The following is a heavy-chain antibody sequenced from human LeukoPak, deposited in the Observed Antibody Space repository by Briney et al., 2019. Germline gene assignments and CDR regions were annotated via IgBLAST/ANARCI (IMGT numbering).Heavy chain of an antibody. CDR2: IIPIFGTA. CDR1: GGTFSSYA. Sequence: SVKVSCKASGGTFSSYAISWARQAPGQGLEWMGGIIPIFGTANYAQKFQGRVTITADESTSTAYMELSSLRSEDTAVFYCAGSLKFITMIPHYWGQGTLVTVSS. V-gene: IGHV1-69*13. J-gene: IGHJ4*02. CDR3: AGSLKFITMIPHY. D-gene: IGHD3-22*01.